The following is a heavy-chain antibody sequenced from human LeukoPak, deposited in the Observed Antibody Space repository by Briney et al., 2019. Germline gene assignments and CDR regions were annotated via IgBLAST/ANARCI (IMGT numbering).Heavy chain of an antibody. CDR2: TSPTRETT. V-gene: IGHV1-46*01. CDR3: ARDRRCTYVVCWHLDH. D-gene: IGHD2-8*01. CDR1: GYSFVGYY. Sequence: GASVKVSCKTSGYSFVGYYIHWVRQAPGQGLEWMGRTSPTRETTTYAKRLQGRVTMSIDTSTTTVFKELSRLTSDDTAVYYCARDRRCTYVVCWHLDHWGPGTLVTVSP. J-gene: IGHJ2*01.